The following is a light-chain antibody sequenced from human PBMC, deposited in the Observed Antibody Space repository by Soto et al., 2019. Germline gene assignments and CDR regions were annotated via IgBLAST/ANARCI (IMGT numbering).Light chain of an antibody. J-gene: IGKJ2*01. CDR2: DAS. V-gene: IGKV1-5*01. CDR3: QQDKSS. CDR1: QRLXAS. Sequence: IQMTQSPSTLSASVADRVTIACRATQRLXASLAWYQQKPGEAPTILIYDASRLESGVPSRFSGGGSETEFTLTIRSVQAEDFATYYCQQDKSSFGQGTKVDIK.